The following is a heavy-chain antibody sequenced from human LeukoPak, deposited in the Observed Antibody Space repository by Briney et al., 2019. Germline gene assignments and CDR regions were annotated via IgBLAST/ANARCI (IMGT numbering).Heavy chain of an antibody. CDR3: ARAISMGQDEWFPPGY. D-gene: IGHD3-10*01. J-gene: IGHJ4*02. CDR1: GGTFSSYA. Sequence: ASVKVSCKASGGTFSSYAISWVRQAPGQGLEWMGGIIPIFGTANYAQKFQGRVTITADESTSTAYMELSSLRSEDTAVYYCARAISMGQDEWFPPGYWGQGTLVTVSS. V-gene: IGHV1-69*13. CDR2: IIPIFGTA.